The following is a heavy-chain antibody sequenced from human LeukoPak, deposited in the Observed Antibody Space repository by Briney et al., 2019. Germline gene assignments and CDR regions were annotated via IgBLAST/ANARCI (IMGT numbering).Heavy chain of an antibody. CDR2: IYYSGST. J-gene: IGHJ4*02. D-gene: IGHD3-3*01. Sequence: SETLSLTCTVSGGSISSYYWSWIRQPPGKGLEWIGYIYYSGSTNYNPSLKSRVTISVDTSKNQFSLKLSSVTAADTAVYYCARLATPTRFLEWLFLDYWGQGTLVTVSS. CDR1: GGSISSYY. CDR3: ARLATPTRFLEWLFLDY. V-gene: IGHV4-59*01.